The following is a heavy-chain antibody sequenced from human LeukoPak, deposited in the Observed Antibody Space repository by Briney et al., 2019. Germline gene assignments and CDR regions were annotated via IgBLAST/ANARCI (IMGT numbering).Heavy chain of an antibody. D-gene: IGHD6-6*01. CDR3: ARDRSFSSPDAFDI. V-gene: IGHV1-69*13. J-gene: IGHJ3*02. CDR2: IIPIFGTA. Sequence: SVKVSCKASGGTFSSYAISWVRQAPGQGLEWMGGIIPIFGTANYAQKFQGGVTITADESTSTAYMELSSLRSEDTAVYYCARDRSFSSPDAFDIWGQGTMVTVSS. CDR1: GGTFSSYA.